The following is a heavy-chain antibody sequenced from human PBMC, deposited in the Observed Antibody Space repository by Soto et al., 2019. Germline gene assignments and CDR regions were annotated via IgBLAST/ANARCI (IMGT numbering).Heavy chain of an antibody. CDR1: SGSMSGYY. D-gene: IGHD3-3*01. CDR2: IYYSGST. CDR3: ARAGDYDFWSGYSNDAFDI. V-gene: IGHV4-59*01. J-gene: IGHJ3*02. Sequence: LSEALSLTCTVSSGSMSGYYWNWIRQPPGKGLEWIGYIYYSGSTNYNPSLKSRVTISVDTSKNQFSLKLSSVTAADTAVYYCARAGDYDFWSGYSNDAFDIWGQGTMVTVSS.